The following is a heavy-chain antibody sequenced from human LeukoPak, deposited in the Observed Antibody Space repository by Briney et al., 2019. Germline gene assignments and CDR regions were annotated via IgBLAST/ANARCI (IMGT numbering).Heavy chain of an antibody. CDR2: MNPKSGNT. J-gene: IGHJ6*03. V-gene: IGHV1-8*01. CDR3: ARKIASTRLGVRYYYMDV. Sequence: ASVKVSCKASGYTFISYDIVWLRQATGQGVEWMGCMNPKSGNTDYVQNFQGRVTMTRDTSITTAYMELSGLRSEDTAVYYCARKIASTRLGVRYYYMDVWGEGTTVTISS. CDR1: GYTFISYD. D-gene: IGHD2-2*01.